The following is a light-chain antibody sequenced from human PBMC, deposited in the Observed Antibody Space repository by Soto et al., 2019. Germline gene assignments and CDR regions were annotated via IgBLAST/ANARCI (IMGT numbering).Light chain of an antibody. J-gene: IGKJ3*01. V-gene: IGKV3-20*01. CDR1: HSVSRNS. CDR2: GAS. Sequence: EIVLTQSPGTLSLSPGERATLSCRASHSVSRNSLAWYQQKPGQAPRLLIYGASSRATDIPDRFSGSGSGTDFTLIVSRLEPEDFAVYFCQQYGTSPPTFGPGTKVDIK. CDR3: QQYGTSPPT.